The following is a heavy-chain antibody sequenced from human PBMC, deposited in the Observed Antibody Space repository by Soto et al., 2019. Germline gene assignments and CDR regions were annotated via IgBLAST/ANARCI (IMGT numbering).Heavy chain of an antibody. CDR2: INPSGDST. CDR3: AQVAVSTAGSFDY. V-gene: IGHV3-23*01. Sequence: GKSLKISCVASGFTFSRHGLSWVRQAPGKGLEWVSTINPSGDSTFYADSVKGRFTISRDNSKNTVYVQMNSLSVGDTAVYLCAQVAVSTAGSFDYWGQGALVTVS. D-gene: IGHD6-13*01. CDR1: GFTFSRHG. J-gene: IGHJ4*02.